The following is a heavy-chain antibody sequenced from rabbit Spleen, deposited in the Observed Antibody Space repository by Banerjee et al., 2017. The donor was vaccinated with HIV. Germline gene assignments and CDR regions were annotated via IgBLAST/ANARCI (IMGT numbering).Heavy chain of an antibody. CDR2: AYAGSSGST. Sequence: QEQLTETGGGLVQPEGSLTLTCTTSGFSFNGGYDMCWVRQAPGKGLEWVACAYAGSSGSTYSATWAKGRFTISKTSSTTVTLQMTSLTAADTATYFCARDAGTSFSTYGMDLWGPGTLVTVS. D-gene: IGHD8-1*01. CDR3: ARDAGTSFSTYGMDL. J-gene: IGHJ6*01. V-gene: IGHV1S45*01. CDR1: GFSFNGGYD.